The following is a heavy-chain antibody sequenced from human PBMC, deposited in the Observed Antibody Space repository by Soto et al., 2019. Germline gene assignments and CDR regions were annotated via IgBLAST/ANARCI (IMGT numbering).Heavy chain of an antibody. CDR2: MTPNSGDT. V-gene: IGHV1-8*01. J-gene: IGHJ4*02. CDR1: GYNFSDHD. D-gene: IGHD1-1*01. CDR3: TRVGGDWHVDVFDY. Sequence: QVQLVQSGAEVKKPRASVKVSCKASGYNFSDHDINWVRQASGQGPEWLGWMTPNSGDTGYAQNFQGRVTMTRDTSTRAANMELSSLRSEDTAVYYCTRVGGDWHVDVFDYWGQGTRVTVSS.